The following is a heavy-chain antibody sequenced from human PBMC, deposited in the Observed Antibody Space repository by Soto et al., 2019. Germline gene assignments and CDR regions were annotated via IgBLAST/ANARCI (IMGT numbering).Heavy chain of an antibody. V-gene: IGHV3-11*01. J-gene: IGHJ3*02. D-gene: IGHD3-16*02. CDR1: GFTFSDYY. Sequence: QVQLVESGGGLVKPGGSLRLSCAASGFTFSDYYMSWIRQAPGKGLEWVSYISGSVSTIYNADSVEGRFTISRDNAKNSLYLQMNTLRAEDTAVYYCARALCRYTASNAFDIWGQGTMVTVSS. CDR3: ARALCRYTASNAFDI. CDR2: ISGSVSTI.